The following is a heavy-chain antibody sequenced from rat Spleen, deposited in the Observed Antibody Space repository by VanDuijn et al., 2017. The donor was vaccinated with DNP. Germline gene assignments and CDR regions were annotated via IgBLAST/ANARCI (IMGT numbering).Heavy chain of an antibody. D-gene: IGHD1-12*03. V-gene: IGHV5-20*01. CDR2: IRYDGGST. Sequence: EVQLVESGGGLVQPGGSLKLSCEASGFTFDDYDMAWVRQAPTKGLEWVAYIRYDGGSTYYGDSVKGRFTVSRDNAKSTLYLQMDSLRSEDTASYYCTTWGWLLGMDAWGQGTSVTVSS. CDR3: TTWGWLLGMDA. CDR1: GFTFDDYD. J-gene: IGHJ4*01.